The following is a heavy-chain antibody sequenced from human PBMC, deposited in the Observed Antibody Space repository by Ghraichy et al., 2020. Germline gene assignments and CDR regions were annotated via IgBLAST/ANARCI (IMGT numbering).Heavy chain of an antibody. Sequence: LNISCAASGFIFNSYAMSWVRQAPGKGLEWVSAISGGGGDTYYPDSVKGRFTISRDNSKNTLFLQMNSLRVEDTALYYCAKGIAAGTSTVSYFYDGMDVWGQGTTVTVSS. CDR3: AKGIAAGTSTVSYFYDGMDV. CDR1: GFIFNSYA. D-gene: IGHD6-13*01. J-gene: IGHJ6*02. CDR2: ISGGGGDT. V-gene: IGHV3-23*01.